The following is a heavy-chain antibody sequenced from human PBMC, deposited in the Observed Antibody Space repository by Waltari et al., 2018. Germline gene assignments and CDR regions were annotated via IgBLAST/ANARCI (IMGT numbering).Heavy chain of an antibody. D-gene: IGHD3-10*01. CDR2: ISGSGGST. J-gene: IGHJ4*02. Sequence: VQLQQWGAGLLKPSETLSLTCAVYGGSFSGYYWSWIRQPPGKGLEWVSAISGSGGSTYYADSVKGRFTISRDNSKNTLYLQMNSLRAEDTAVYYCALGAPGRWGQGTLVTVSS. CDR1: GGSFSGYY. CDR3: ALGAPGR. V-gene: IGHV3-23*01.